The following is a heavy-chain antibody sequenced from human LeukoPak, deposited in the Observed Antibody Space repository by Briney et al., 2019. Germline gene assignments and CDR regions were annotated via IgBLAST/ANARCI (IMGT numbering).Heavy chain of an antibody. CDR2: ISAYNGNT. V-gene: IGHV1-18*01. Sequence: ASVKVSCKASGYTFTSYGISWVRRAPGQGLEWMGWISAYNGNTNYAQKLQGRVTMTTDTSTSTAYMELRSLRSDDTAVYYCARSITTLSPFDPWGQGTLVTVSS. CDR1: GYTFTSYG. J-gene: IGHJ5*02. D-gene: IGHD3-9*01. CDR3: ARSITTLSPFDP.